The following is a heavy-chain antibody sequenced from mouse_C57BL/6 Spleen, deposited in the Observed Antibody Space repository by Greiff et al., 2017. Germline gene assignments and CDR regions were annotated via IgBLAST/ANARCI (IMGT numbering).Heavy chain of an antibody. D-gene: IGHD2-4*01. CDR3: ASIYYDYVYYFDY. CDR1: GFTFSDYG. Sequence: EVKLVESGGGLVKPGGSLKLSCAASGFTFSDYGMHWVRQAPEKGLEWVAYISSGSSTIYYADTVKGRFTISRDNAKNTLFLQMTSLRSEDTAMYYCASIYYDYVYYFDYWSQGTTLTVSS. J-gene: IGHJ2*01. CDR2: ISSGSSTI. V-gene: IGHV5-17*01.